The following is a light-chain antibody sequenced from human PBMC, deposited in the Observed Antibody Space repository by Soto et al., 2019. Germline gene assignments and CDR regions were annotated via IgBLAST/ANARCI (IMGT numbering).Light chain of an antibody. Sequence: EIVMTQSPATLSVSPGERATLSCRASQSVSSNLAWYQQKTGQAPRLLIYGASTRATGIPARFSGSGSGTEFTLTISSLQSEDFAVYYCPQYNKWPMYTFGQGTKLEIK. CDR2: GAS. J-gene: IGKJ2*01. CDR1: QSVSSN. CDR3: PQYNKWPMYT. V-gene: IGKV3-15*01.